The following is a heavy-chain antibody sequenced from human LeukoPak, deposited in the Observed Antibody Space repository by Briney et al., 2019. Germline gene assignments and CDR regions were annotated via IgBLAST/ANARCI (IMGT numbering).Heavy chain of an antibody. CDR2: ISGSGGST. CDR1: GFIFSTYA. CDR3: ARVIRAAPGKGYFDY. J-gene: IGHJ4*02. D-gene: IGHD6-13*01. V-gene: IGHV3-23*01. Sequence: GGSLRLSCATSGFIFSTYALSWVRQAPGKGLEWASSISGSGGSTYHADSVKGRFTISRDSSKNTLYLQMNSLRAEDTAIYYCARVIRAAPGKGYFDYWGQGTLVTVSS.